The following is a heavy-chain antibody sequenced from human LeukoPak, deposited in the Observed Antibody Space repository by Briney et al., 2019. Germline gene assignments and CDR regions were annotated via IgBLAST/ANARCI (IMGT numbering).Heavy chain of an antibody. CDR2: IYFSGST. Sequence: SETLSLTCTVYGGSINSHYWSWIRQPPGKGLEWIGYIYFSGSTDYNPSLKSRVTISVDTSKNQFSLKMNSVTAADTAVYYCAREVVAAAGTVDYWGQGTLVTVSS. CDR1: GGSINSHY. V-gene: IGHV4-59*11. CDR3: AREVVAAAGTVDY. D-gene: IGHD6-13*01. J-gene: IGHJ4*02.